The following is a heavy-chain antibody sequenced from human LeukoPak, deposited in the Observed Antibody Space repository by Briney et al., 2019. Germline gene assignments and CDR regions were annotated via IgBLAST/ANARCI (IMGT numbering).Heavy chain of an antibody. CDR3: ARGEMRYCSGGYCYDY. D-gene: IGHD2-15*01. CDR2: IYPGDSDT. V-gene: IGHV5-51*01. J-gene: IGHJ4*02. Sequence: GESLKISCKGSGYSFSSYWIAWVRQMPGKGLEWMGIIYPGDSDTRYSLSFQGQVTISADKSISTAYLQWSSLKASDTAMYYCARGEMRYCSGGYCYDYCGQGTLVTVSS. CDR1: GYSFSSYW.